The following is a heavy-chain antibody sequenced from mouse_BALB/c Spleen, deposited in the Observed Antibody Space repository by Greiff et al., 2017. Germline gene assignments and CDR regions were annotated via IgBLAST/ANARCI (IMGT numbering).Heavy chain of an antibody. J-gene: IGHJ4*01. CDR1: GFTFTDYY. CDR3: ARDGGITTWYAMDY. Sequence: EVKLMESGGGLVQPGGSLRLSCATSGFTFTDYYMSWVRQPPGKALEWLGFIRNKANGYTTEYSASVKGRFTISRDNSQSILYLQMNTLRAEDSATYYCARDGGITTWYAMDYWGQGTSVTVSS. D-gene: IGHD2-4*01. V-gene: IGHV7-3*02. CDR2: IRNKANGYTT.